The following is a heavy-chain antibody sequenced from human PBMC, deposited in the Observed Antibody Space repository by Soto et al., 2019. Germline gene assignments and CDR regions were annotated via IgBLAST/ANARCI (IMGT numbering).Heavy chain of an antibody. CDR1: GYTFTSYD. V-gene: IGHV1-8*01. CDR3: ATTTQLERRSFGP. D-gene: IGHD1-1*01. CDR2: MNPNSGNT. J-gene: IGHJ5*02. Sequence: QVQLEQSGAEVKKPGASVKVSCKASGYTFTSYDINWVRQATGQGLEWMGWMNPNSGNTGYAQKFKGRVTMTRNTSISTAYMELSSLRSEDTAVYYCATTTQLERRSFGPWGQGTLVTVSS.